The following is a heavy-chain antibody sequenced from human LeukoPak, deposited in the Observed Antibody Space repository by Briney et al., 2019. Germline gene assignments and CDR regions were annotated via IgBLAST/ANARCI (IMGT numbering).Heavy chain of an antibody. V-gene: IGHV3-74*01. CDR1: GFTFSSHW. D-gene: IGHD3-10*01. J-gene: IGHJ6*02. CDR2: INSDGSSI. CDR3: AGGSGHYYGMDV. Sequence: GGSLRLSCAASGFTFSSHWMHWVRQAPGKGLVWVSRINSDGSSISYADSVKGRFTISRDNAKNTLYLQMNSLRAEDTAVYYCAGGSGHYYGMDVWGQGTTVTVSS.